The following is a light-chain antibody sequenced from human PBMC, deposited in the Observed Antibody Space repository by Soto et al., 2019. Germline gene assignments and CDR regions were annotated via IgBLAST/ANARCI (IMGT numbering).Light chain of an antibody. CDR3: QQYYTYPYT. CDR1: HSISVW. V-gene: IGKV1-5*03. Sequence: DIQMTQSPSTLSSSVGDRVTITCRASHSISVWLAWYQQKPGKAPKLLIYQASTLESGVPSRFSGRGSGTDFTLTISSLQPGDFATYYCQQYYTYPYTFGQGTKLEIK. J-gene: IGKJ2*01. CDR2: QAS.